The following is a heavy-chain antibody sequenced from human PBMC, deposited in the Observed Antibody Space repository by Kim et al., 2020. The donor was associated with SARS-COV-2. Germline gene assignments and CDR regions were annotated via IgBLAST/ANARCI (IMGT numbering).Heavy chain of an antibody. CDR3: ARRRELLTLDY. D-gene: IGHD1-26*01. J-gene: IGHJ4*02. CDR2: INHSGST. CDR1: GGSFSGYY. Sequence: SETLSLTCAVYGGSFSGYYWSWIRQPPGKGLEWIGEINHSGSTNYNPSLKSRVTISVDTSKNQFSLKLSSVTAADTAVYYCARRRELLTLDYWGQGTLVTVSS. V-gene: IGHV4-34*01.